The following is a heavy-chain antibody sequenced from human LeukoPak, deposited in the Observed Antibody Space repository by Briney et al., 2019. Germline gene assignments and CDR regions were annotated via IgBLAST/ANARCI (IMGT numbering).Heavy chain of an antibody. Sequence: GGSLRLSCAASGFTFSSYAMSWVRQAPGKGLEWVSAISGSGGSTYYADSVKGRFTISRDNYRKTLYLQMNSLRAEDTAVYFCAREGAATGDFDYWGQGILVTVSS. CDR2: ISGSGGST. D-gene: IGHD2-8*02. J-gene: IGHJ4*02. CDR1: GFTFSSYA. CDR3: AREGAATGDFDY. V-gene: IGHV3-23*01.